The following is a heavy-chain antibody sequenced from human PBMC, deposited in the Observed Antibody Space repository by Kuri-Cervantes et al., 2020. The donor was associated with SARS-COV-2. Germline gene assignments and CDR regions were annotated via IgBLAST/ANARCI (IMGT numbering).Heavy chain of an antibody. CDR1: GFTFSDYY. CDR2: ISSSGSTI. J-gene: IGHJ5*02. D-gene: IGHD2-2*01. CDR3: ARGHISSRGDWFDP. Sequence: GESLKISCAASGFTFSDYYMSWIRQAPGKGLEWVSYISSSGSTIYYADSVKGRFTISRDNAKNSLYLQMNSLRAEDTAVYYCARGHISSRGDWFDPWGQGTLVTVSS. V-gene: IGHV3-11*04.